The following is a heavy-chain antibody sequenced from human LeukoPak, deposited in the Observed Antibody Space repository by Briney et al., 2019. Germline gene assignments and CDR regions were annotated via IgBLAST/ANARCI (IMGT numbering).Heavy chain of an antibody. D-gene: IGHD3-22*01. Sequence: SETLSLTCAVSGYSISSGYYWGWIRQPPGKGLEWIGSIYHSGSTYYNPSLKSRVTISVDTSKNQFSLKLSSVTAADTAVYYCARLPLNYYDSSGYYHIDYWGQGTLVTVSS. V-gene: IGHV4-38-2*01. CDR1: GYSISSGYY. CDR2: IYHSGST. CDR3: ARLPLNYYDSSGYYHIDY. J-gene: IGHJ4*02.